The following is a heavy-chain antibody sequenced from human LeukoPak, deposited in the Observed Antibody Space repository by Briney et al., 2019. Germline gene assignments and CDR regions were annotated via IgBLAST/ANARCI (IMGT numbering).Heavy chain of an antibody. V-gene: IGHV3-23*01. J-gene: IGHJ6*03. CDR2: ISGSGGST. CDR3: ARERAYDFWSGPYMDV. Sequence: GGSLRLSCAASGFTFSSYAMSWVRQAPGKGLEWVSAISGSGGSTYYTDSVKGRFTISRDNSKNTLYLQMNSLRAEDTAVYYCARERAYDFWSGPYMDVWGKGTTVTVSS. D-gene: IGHD3-3*01. CDR1: GFTFSSYA.